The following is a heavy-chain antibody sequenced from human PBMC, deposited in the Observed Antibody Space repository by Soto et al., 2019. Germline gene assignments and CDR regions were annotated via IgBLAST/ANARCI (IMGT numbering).Heavy chain of an antibody. V-gene: IGHV5-51*01. CDR2: IYPGDSDT. CDR3: ARVGGYCSSTSCSYGMDV. D-gene: IGHD2-2*01. J-gene: IGHJ6*02. CDR1: GYSFTSYW. Sequence: GESLKISCKGSGYSFTSYWIGWVRQMPGKGLEWMGIIYPGDSDTRYSPSFQGQVTISADKSISTAYLQWSSLKASDTAMYYCARVGGYCSSTSCSYGMDVWGQGTTVTAP.